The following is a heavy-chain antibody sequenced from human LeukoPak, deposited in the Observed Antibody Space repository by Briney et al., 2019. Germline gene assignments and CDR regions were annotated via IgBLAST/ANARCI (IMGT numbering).Heavy chain of an antibody. CDR2: ISYSGNT. CDR1: GGSVSSYF. V-gene: IGHV4-59*02. J-gene: IGHJ4*02. CDR3: AREGGFSGYFDY. D-gene: IGHD3-16*01. Sequence: SETPSLTCTVSGGSVSSYFWAWIRQPPGKGLEWIGYISYSGNTDYNPSLKSRVTISVDTSKNQFSLRLSSVTAADTAVYYCAREGGFSGYFDYWGQGTLVAVSS.